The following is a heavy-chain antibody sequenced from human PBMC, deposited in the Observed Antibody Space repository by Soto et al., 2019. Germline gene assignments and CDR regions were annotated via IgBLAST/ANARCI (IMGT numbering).Heavy chain of an antibody. CDR3: AREALYDFWSGYPSAGMDV. Sequence: QVQLVQSGAEVKKPGASVKVSCKASGYTFTGYYMHWVRQAPGQGLKWMGWINPNSGGTNYAQKFQGWVTMTRDTSISTAYMELSRLRSDDTAVYYCAREALYDFWSGYPSAGMDVWGQGTTVTVSS. CDR1: GYTFTGYY. CDR2: INPNSGGT. D-gene: IGHD3-3*01. V-gene: IGHV1-2*04. J-gene: IGHJ6*02.